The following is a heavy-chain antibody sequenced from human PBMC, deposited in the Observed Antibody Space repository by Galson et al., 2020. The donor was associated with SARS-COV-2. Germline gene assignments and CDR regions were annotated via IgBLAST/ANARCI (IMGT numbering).Heavy chain of an antibody. Sequence: TGGSLRLSCAASGFTFSSYAMSWVRQAPGKGLEWVSAISGSGSSTYYADSVKGRFTISRDNSKNTLYLQMNSLRAEDTAVYYCAKGRITMVVVVDFDCWGQGTLVTVSS. V-gene: IGHV3-23*01. J-gene: IGHJ4*02. CDR1: GFTFSSYA. CDR2: ISGSGSST. D-gene: IGHD3-22*01. CDR3: AKGRITMVVVVDFDC.